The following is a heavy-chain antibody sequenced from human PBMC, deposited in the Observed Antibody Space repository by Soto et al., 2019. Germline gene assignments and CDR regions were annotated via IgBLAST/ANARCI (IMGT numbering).Heavy chain of an antibody. Sequence: LRLSCAASGFTLTPYWMTWVRQAPGKGLEWVANIHQDGSERYYVDSVKGRFTISRDNTKNSVYLQMDSLRVEDTALYYCVRAASYDDLWSGYQPLDRWGRGTPVTVAS. V-gene: IGHV3-7*03. J-gene: IGHJ5*02. CDR1: GFTLTPYW. CDR2: IHQDGSER. D-gene: IGHD3-3*01. CDR3: VRAASYDDLWSGYQPLDR.